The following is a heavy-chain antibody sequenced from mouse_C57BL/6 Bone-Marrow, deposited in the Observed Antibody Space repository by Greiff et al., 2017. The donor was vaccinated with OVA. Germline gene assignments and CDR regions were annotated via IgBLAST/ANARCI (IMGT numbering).Heavy chain of an antibody. V-gene: IGHV2-2*01. D-gene: IGHD2-4*01. CDR1: GFSLTSYG. CDR3: ASIYYDYEFAY. J-gene: IGHJ3*01. CDR2: IWSGGST. Sequence: QVQLQQSGPGLVQPSQSLSITCTVSGFSLTSYGVHWVRQSPGKGLEWLGVIWSGGSTDYNAAFISRLSISKDNSKSQVFFKMNSLQADDTAIYYCASIYYDYEFAYWGQGTLVTVSA.